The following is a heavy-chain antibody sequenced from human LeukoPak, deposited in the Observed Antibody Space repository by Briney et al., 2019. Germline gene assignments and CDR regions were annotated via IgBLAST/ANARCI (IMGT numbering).Heavy chain of an antibody. V-gene: IGHV4-59*08. CDR3: ARHVSGEYFQH. Sequence: SETLSLTCTVSGGSINSYYWSWIRQPPGKGLEYIGYIYYGGSTNHNPSLKSRVTISVDTSKNQFSLKLSSVTAADTAVYYCARHVSGEYFQHWGQGTLVTVSS. CDR2: IYYGGST. CDR1: GGSINSYY. D-gene: IGHD3-10*01. J-gene: IGHJ1*01.